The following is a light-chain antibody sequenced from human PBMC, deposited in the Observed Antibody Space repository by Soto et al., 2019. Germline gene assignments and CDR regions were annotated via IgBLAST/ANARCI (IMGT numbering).Light chain of an antibody. Sequence: DIQMTQSPSSLSASVGDTVTITCQASQDITNHLAWYQQKPGKVPKLLIYAASTLQSGVPSRFSGSGSGTDFTLIISSLQPEDVATYYCQKYDTAPLTFGGGTKVEIK. CDR2: AAS. CDR1: QDITNH. J-gene: IGKJ4*01. CDR3: QKYDTAPLT. V-gene: IGKV1-27*01.